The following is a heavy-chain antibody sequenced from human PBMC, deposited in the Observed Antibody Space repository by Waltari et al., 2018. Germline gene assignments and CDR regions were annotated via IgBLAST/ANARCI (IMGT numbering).Heavy chain of an antibody. CDR2: IYYSGST. J-gene: IGHJ6*02. CDR1: GGSISSYY. D-gene: IGHD3-22*01. Sequence: QVQLQESGPGLVKPSETLSLTCTVSGGSISSYYWSWIRQPPGKGLEWIGYIYYSGSTNYHPSLKSRVTISVDTSKNQFSLKLSSVTAADTAVYYCAREAYYYDSSGYYYYYGMDVWGQGTTVTVSS. CDR3: AREAYYYDSSGYYYYYGMDV. V-gene: IGHV4-59*01.